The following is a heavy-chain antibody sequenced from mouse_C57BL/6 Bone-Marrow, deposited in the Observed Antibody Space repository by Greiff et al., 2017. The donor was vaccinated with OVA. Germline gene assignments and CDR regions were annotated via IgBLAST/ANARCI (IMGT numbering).Heavy chain of an antibody. J-gene: IGHJ4*01. V-gene: IGHV1-54*01. Sequence: QVQLQQSGAELVRPGTSVKVSCKASGYALTNYLIEWVKQRPGQGLEWIGVINPGSGGTNYNEKFKGKATLTADKSSSTAYMQLSSLTSEDSAVYFCARCGSSYDYAMDYWGQGTSVTVSS. CDR2: INPGSGGT. D-gene: IGHD1-1*01. CDR3: ARCGSSYDYAMDY. CDR1: GYALTNYL.